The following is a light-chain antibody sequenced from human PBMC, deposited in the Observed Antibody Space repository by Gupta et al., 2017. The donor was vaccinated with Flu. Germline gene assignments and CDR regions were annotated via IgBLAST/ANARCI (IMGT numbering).Light chain of an antibody. CDR3: QSFDVSNHWV. CDR1: SGSIVSSY. Sequence: FLLTSPHSVSGSPGKTVTISCTRSSGSIVSSYVQWYQQRPGSSPTTVICEDNRRPSGVPDRFSGSIDSSSNSASLTISGLKTEDEADYYCQSFDVSNHWVFGGGTKLTVL. CDR2: EDN. V-gene: IGLV6-57*01. J-gene: IGLJ3*02.